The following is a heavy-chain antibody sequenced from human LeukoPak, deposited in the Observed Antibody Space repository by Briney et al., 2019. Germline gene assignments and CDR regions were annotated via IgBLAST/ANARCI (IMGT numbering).Heavy chain of an antibody. CDR2: VNPNSANT. J-gene: IGHJ4*02. V-gene: IGHV1-8*01. D-gene: IGHD3-22*01. CDR1: GYTFTSYD. CDR3: AIKLSSGGY. Sequence: ASVKVSCKASGYTFTSYDINWVRQATGQGLEWMGWVNPNSANTAYAQEFQGRVTMTRNTSISTAYMELSSLRSEDTAVYYCAIKLSSGGYWGQGTLVTVSS.